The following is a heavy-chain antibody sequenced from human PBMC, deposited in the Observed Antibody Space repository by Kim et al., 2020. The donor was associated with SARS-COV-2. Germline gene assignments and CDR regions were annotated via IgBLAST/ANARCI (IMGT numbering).Heavy chain of an antibody. CDR3: ARDLGYCSGGSCYHWVDY. J-gene: IGHJ4*02. Sequence: KGRFTISRDNSKNTLYLQMNSLRAEDTAVYYCARDLGYCSGGSCYHWVDYWGQGTLVTVSS. D-gene: IGHD2-15*01. V-gene: IGHV3-53*01.